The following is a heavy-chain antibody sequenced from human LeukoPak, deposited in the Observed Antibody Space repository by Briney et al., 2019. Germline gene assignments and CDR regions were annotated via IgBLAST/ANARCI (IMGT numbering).Heavy chain of an antibody. V-gene: IGHV4-30-4*01. D-gene: IGHD2-15*01. J-gene: IGHJ3*02. CDR1: GASIRSGDYY. CDR3: ARGCSGGSCYGAFDI. Sequence: SQTLSLTCTVSGASIRSGDYYWSWIRQPPGKGLEWIGYIYDSGSTYYNPSLKSRITISVDTSENRFSLKLSSVTATDTAVYYCARGCSGGSCYGAFDIWGQGTMVTVSS. CDR2: IYDSGST.